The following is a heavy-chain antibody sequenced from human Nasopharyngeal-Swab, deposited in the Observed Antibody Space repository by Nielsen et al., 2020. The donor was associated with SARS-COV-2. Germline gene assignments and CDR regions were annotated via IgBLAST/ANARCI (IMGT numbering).Heavy chain of an antibody. CDR3: ARFGSLWFGELSGLDY. CDR1: GGSFSNYY. Sequence: SETLSLTCAVYGGSFSNYYWSWIRQPPGKGLEWIGEINHSGSTNYNPSLKSRVTISVDTSKNQFSLKLSSVTAADTAVYYCARFGSLWFGELSGLDYWGQGTLVTVSS. J-gene: IGHJ4*02. CDR2: INHSGST. D-gene: IGHD3-10*01. V-gene: IGHV4-34*01.